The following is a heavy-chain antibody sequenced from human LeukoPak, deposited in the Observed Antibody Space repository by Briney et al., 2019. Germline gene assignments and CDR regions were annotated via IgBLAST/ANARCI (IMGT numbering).Heavy chain of an antibody. CDR2: INHSGST. CDR3: ARESWNNVNQDGFDV. V-gene: IGHV4-34*01. CDR1: GGSFSGYY. D-gene: IGHD1/OR15-1a*01. J-gene: IGHJ3*01. Sequence: SETLSLTCAVYGGSFSGYYWSWIRQPPGKGLEWIGEINHSGSTNYNPSLKSRVTISVDKSTNEVSLRLSSVTTADTAVYYCARESWNNVNQDGFDVWGQGTMVTVSS.